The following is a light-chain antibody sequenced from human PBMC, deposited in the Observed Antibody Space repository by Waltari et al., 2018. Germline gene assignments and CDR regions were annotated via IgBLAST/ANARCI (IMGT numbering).Light chain of an antibody. CDR2: DVS. CDR1: SSYVGDYHS. J-gene: IGLJ3*02. V-gene: IGLV2-14*03. CDR3: SSYTSKRTVV. Sequence: QSALPPPASVSGSPGPSIPISCSGSSSYVGDYHSFSWYQQHPGKAPTLLIYDVSTRHSGASNRFSGSKSGNTASLTLSGLQAEDEADDYCSSYTSKRTVVFGGGTKVTVL.